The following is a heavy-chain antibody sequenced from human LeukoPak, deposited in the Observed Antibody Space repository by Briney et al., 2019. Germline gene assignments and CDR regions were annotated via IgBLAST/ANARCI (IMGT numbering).Heavy chain of an antibody. D-gene: IGHD5-18*01. V-gene: IGHV3-30-3*01. Sequence: GRSLRLSCAASGFTFSSYAMHWVRQAPGKGLEWVAVISYDGSNKYYADSVKGRFTISRDNSKNTLCLQMNSLRAEDTAVYYCARSDTAIGYFDYWGQGTLVTVSS. CDR3: ARSDTAIGYFDY. CDR1: GFTFSSYA. CDR2: ISYDGSNK. J-gene: IGHJ4*02.